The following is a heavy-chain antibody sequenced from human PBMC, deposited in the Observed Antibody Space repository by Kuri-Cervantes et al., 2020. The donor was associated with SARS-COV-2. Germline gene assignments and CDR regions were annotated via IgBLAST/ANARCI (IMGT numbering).Heavy chain of an antibody. V-gene: IGHV1-69*13. J-gene: IGHJ6*03. D-gene: IGHD2-2*01. CDR3: ARAFYRIGPAAVGGGGYYYYMDV. CDR2: IIPIFGTA. Sequence: SVKVSCKAPETTFPNYDINWVRQATGQGLEWMGGIIPIFGTANYAQKFQGRVTITADESTSTAYMELSSLRSEDTTVYYCARAFYRIGPAAVGGGGYYYYMDVWGKGTTVTVSS. CDR1: ETTFPNYD.